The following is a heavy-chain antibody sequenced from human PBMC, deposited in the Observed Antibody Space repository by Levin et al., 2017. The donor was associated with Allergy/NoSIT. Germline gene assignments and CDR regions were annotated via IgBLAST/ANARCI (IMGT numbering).Heavy chain of an antibody. CDR1: GYTFTGYY. CDR3: ARDWGYCSGGSCYRQRFLSFDY. CDR2: INPNSGGT. Sequence: ASVKVSCKASGYTFTGYYMHWVRQAPGQGLEWMGRINPNSGGTNYAQKFQGRVTMTRDTSISTAYMELSRLRSDDTAVYYCARDWGYCSGGSCYRQRFLSFDYWGQGTLVTVSS. D-gene: IGHD2-15*01. J-gene: IGHJ4*02. V-gene: IGHV1-2*06.